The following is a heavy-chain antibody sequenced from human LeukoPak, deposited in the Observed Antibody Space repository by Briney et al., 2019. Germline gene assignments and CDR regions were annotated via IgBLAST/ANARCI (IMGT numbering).Heavy chain of an antibody. CDR3: AKGLLGYCSSTSCPIFYYFDY. CDR1: GFTFSSYA. V-gene: IGHV3-23*01. CDR2: ISGSGGST. J-gene: IGHJ4*02. Sequence: GGSLRLSCAASGFTFSSYAMHWVRQAPGKGLEWVSAISGSGGSTYYADSVKGRFTISRDNSKNTLYLQMNSLRAEDTAVYYCAKGLLGYCSSTSCPIFYYFDYWGQGTLVTVSS. D-gene: IGHD2-2*01.